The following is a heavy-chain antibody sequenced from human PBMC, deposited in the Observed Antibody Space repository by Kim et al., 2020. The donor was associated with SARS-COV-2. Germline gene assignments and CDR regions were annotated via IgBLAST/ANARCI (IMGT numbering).Heavy chain of an antibody. V-gene: IGHV4-39*01. Sequence: SETLSLTCTVSGGSISSSSYYWGWIRQPPGKGLEWIGSIYYSGSTYYNPSLKSRVTISVDTSKNQFSLKLSSVTAADTAVYYCARSRGEGSQRLVVVAAVDYWGQGTLVTVSS. J-gene: IGHJ4*02. CDR1: GGSISSSSYY. D-gene: IGHD2-15*01. CDR2: IYYSGST. CDR3: ARSRGEGSQRLVVVAAVDY.